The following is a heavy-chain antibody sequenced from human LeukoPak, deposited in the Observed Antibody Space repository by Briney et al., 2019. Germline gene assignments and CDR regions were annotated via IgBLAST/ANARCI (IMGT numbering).Heavy chain of an antibody. CDR2: TYYRSKWYN. CDR3: ARDQGRYSSGWSPGNWFDP. CDR1: GDSVSSNSAA. Sequence: SQTLSLTCAISGDSVSSNSAAWNWIRQSPSRGLEWLGRTYYRSKWYNDYAVSVKSRITINQDTSQNQFSLQLNSVPPEDTAVYYCARDQGRYSSGWSPGNWFDPWGQGPLVTVSS. V-gene: IGHV6-1*01. J-gene: IGHJ5*02. D-gene: IGHD6-19*01.